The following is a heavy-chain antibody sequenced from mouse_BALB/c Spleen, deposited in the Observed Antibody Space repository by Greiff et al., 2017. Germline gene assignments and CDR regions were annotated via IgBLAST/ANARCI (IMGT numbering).Heavy chain of an antibody. V-gene: IGHV5-6-4*01. J-gene: IGHJ3*01. Sequence: EVKVVESGGGLVKPGGSLKLSCAASGFTFSSYTMSWVRQTPEKRLEWVATISSGGSYTYYPDSVKGRFTISRDNAKNTLYLQMSSLKSEDTAMYYCTRGENYRYDGGSWFAYWGQGTLVTVSA. CDR1: GFTFSSYT. CDR3: TRGENYRYDGGSWFAY. D-gene: IGHD2-14*01. CDR2: ISSGGSYT.